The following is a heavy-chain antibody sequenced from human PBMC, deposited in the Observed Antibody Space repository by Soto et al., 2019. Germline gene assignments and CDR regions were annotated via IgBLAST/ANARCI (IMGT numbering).Heavy chain of an antibody. CDR2: IHHSGAF. Sequence: TCTVSGGSINSDSYHWTWIRQSPGKGLEWIGYIHHSGAFLYNPSFKSRLTISVDTSKNQFSLHLSSVTDADTAVYFCAREDDGGDSLDVWGQGTTVPVSS. CDR3: AREDDGGDSLDV. CDR1: GGSINSDSYH. V-gene: IGHV4-30-4*08. D-gene: IGHD2-21*02. J-gene: IGHJ6*02.